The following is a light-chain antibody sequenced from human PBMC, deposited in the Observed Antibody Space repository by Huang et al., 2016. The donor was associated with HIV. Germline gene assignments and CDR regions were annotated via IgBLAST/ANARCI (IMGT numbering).Light chain of an antibody. V-gene: IGKV3-15*01. Sequence: EIEMTQSPATLSVSPGERATLSCRASHSVDSDLAWYQQKPGQAPRLLSYDASTRATGISAKFNDTGSGTEFSLSITNLQSEDFAVYYCQQYNDWPPLTFGGGTKVEI. CDR2: DAS. J-gene: IGKJ4*01. CDR1: HSVDSD. CDR3: QQYNDWPPLT.